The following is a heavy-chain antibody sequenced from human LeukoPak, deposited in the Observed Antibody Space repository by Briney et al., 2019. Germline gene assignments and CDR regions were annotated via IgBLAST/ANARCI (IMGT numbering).Heavy chain of an antibody. J-gene: IGHJ4*02. CDR2: ISVYNGNT. CDR3: ARGMVTAYYYDSSGYYPNDY. CDR1: GYILTSYG. V-gene: IGHV1-18*01. D-gene: IGHD3-22*01. Sequence: ASVKVSCKASGYILTSYGVTWVRQAPGQGLEWMGWISVYNGNTNYAQKLQGRVTMTTDISTSTAYMELRSLRSGDTAVYYCARGMVTAYYYDSSGYYPNDYWGQGTLVTVSS.